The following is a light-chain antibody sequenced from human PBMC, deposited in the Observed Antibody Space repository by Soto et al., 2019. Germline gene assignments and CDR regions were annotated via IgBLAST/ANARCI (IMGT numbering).Light chain of an antibody. CDR3: QQYDIHST. CDR2: AAS. CDR1: QSISNW. J-gene: IGKJ2*01. V-gene: IGKV1-5*01. Sequence: DIQMTQSPSTLSASVGDRVTTTCRASQSISNWLAWYQQKPGKAPNLLIYAASSLQSGVPSRFSGSGSGTEFTLTITSLQADDFASYYCQQYDIHSTFGQATKVDIK.